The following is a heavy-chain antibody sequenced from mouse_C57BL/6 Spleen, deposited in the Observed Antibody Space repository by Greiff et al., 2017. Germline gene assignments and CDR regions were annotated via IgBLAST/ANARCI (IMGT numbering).Heavy chain of an antibody. Sequence: QVQLQQSGAELVRPGASVTLSCTASGYTFTDYDMHWVKQTPVHGLEWIGAIDPETGGTAYNQKFKGKAILTADKSSSTAYMELRSLTSEDSAVYYWTRWGTTVVASDYWGQGTTLTVSS. V-gene: IGHV1-15*01. J-gene: IGHJ2*01. CDR1: GYTFTDYD. D-gene: IGHD1-1*01. CDR3: TRWGTTVVASDY. CDR2: IDPETGGT.